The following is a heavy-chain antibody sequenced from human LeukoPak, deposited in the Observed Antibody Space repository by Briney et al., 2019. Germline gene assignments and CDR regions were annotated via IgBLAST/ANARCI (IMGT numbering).Heavy chain of an antibody. Sequence: GRSLRLSCAASGFTFSSYAMHWVRKAPGKGLEWVAVISYDGSNKYYADSVKGRFTISRDNSKNTLYLQMNSLRAEDAAVYYCASKWYCGGDCYYQIDFWGQGNLVTVSS. CDR2: ISYDGSNK. CDR3: ASKWYCGGDCYYQIDF. V-gene: IGHV3-30-3*01. D-gene: IGHD2-21*02. J-gene: IGHJ4*02. CDR1: GFTFSSYA.